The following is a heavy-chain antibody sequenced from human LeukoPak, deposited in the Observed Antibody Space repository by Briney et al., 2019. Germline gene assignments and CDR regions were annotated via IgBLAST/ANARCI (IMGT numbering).Heavy chain of an antibody. CDR1: GFTFSSYA. CDR2: ISYDRSNK. V-gene: IGHV3-30-3*01. Sequence: PGGSLRLSCAASGFTFSSYAMHWVRQAPGKGLEWVAVISYDRSNKYYADSVKGRFTISRDNSRNTLYLQMNSLRAEDTAVFYCARDPGFGELLPYYFDYWGQGTLVTVSS. CDR3: ARDPGFGELLPYYFDY. J-gene: IGHJ4*02. D-gene: IGHD3-10*01.